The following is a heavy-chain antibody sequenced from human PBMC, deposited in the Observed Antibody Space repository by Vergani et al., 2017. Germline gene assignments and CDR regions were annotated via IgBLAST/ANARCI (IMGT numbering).Heavy chain of an antibody. CDR2: IYYSGST. D-gene: IGHD6-13*01. J-gene: IGHJ4*02. CDR3: ARAGSSSWLRRRPHYFDY. CDR1: GGSISSGGYY. Sequence: QVQLQESGPGLVKPSQTLSLTCTVSGGSISSGGYYWSWIRQHPGKGLEWIGYIYYSGSTYYNPSLKSRVTISVDTSKNQFSLKLSSVTAADTAVYYCARAGSSSWLRRRPHYFDYWGQGTLVTVSS. V-gene: IGHV4-31*03.